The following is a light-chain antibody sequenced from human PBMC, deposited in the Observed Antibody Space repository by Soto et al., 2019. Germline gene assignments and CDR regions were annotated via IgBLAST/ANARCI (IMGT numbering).Light chain of an antibody. Sequence: QSALTQPASVSGSPGQSITISCSGPTTDIHDFNSISWYQHYPGKAPKLIAYDVTRRPSGVSRRFSGSKSGLTASLTISGLQAEDEADYFCASYTTTNILLFGTATKLTVL. J-gene: IGLJ1*01. CDR1: TTDIHDFNS. CDR2: DVT. V-gene: IGLV2-14*01. CDR3: ASYTTTNILL.